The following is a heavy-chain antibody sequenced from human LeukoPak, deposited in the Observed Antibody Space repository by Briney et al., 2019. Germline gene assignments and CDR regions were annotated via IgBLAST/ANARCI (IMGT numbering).Heavy chain of an antibody. V-gene: IGHV1-2*02. CDR2: INPNSGGT. J-gene: IGHJ4*02. CDR1: RYTFTRYY. Sequence: ASVKVSCKASRYTFTRYYMHLVRQAPGQGLEWMGWINPNSGGTNYAQKFQGRVTMTRDTSISTAYMELSRLRSDDTAVYYCARGGDHSSSWSKNPQDYWGQGTLVTVSS. CDR3: ARGGDHSSSWSKNPQDY. D-gene: IGHD6-13*01.